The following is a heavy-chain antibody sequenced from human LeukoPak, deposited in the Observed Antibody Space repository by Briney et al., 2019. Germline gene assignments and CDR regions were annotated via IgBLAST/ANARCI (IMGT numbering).Heavy chain of an antibody. J-gene: IGHJ5*02. D-gene: IGHD1-20*01. CDR1: GYTLTELS. CDR3: ARVNWNQGFDP. CDR2: INPNSGGT. Sequence: GASVKVSCKVSGYTLTELSMHWVRQAPGQGLEWMGWINPNSGGTNYAQKFQGRVTMTRDTSISTAYMELSRLRSDDTAVYYCARVNWNQGFDPWGQGTLVTVSS. V-gene: IGHV1-2*02.